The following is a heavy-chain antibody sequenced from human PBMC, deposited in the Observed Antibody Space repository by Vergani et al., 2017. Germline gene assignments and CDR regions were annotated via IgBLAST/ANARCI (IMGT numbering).Heavy chain of an antibody. D-gene: IGHD2-2*01. V-gene: IGHV3-21*02. J-gene: IGHJ6*03. Sequence: EVQLVESGGGLVKPGGSLRLSCAASGFSFSSYSMNWVRQAPGKGLEWVASISGSSSYVFYRDSVEGRFTITRDNAKKSVYLQMNSLRAEDTAVYYCAKASRKYCSSTSCVHYMDVWGKGTTVTVSS. CDR1: GFSFSSYS. CDR2: ISGSSSYV. CDR3: AKASRKYCSSTSCVHYMDV.